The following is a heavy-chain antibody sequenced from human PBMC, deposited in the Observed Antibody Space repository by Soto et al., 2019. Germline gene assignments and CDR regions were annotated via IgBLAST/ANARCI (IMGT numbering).Heavy chain of an antibody. D-gene: IGHD3-3*01. CDR1: DGSISSGGYY. V-gene: IGHV4-31*03. J-gene: IGHJ4*02. CDR2: IYYSGNT. Sequence: QVRLQESGPGLVKPSQTLSLTCTVSDGSISSGGYYWSWIRQHPEKGLEWIGYIYYSGNTYYNPSLKSRVTISVDTSKNQFSLKLSSVTAADTAVYYCASGLTIFGVGAVDYWGQGTLVTVSS. CDR3: ASGLTIFGVGAVDY.